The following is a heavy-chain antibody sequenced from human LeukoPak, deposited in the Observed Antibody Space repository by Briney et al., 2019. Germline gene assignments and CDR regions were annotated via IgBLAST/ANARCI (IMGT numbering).Heavy chain of an antibody. J-gene: IGHJ4*02. CDR2: IRYDGNNK. CDR3: ARGDYYDSSGLLDY. V-gene: IGHV3-30*02. CDR1: GFTFSSFG. D-gene: IGHD3-22*01. Sequence: PGGSLRLSCAASGFTFSSFGMHWVRQAPGKVLEWVAFIRYDGNNKYYADSVKGRFTISRDNAKNTLYLQMNSLRAEDTAVYYCARGDYYDSSGLLDYWGQGTLVTVSS.